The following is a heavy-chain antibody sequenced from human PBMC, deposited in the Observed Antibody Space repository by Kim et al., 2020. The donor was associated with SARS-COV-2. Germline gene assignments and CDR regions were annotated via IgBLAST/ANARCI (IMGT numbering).Heavy chain of an antibody. CDR3: ARLSKWNDFVDEYYFD. Sequence: SETLSLTCTVSGGSISSSSYYWGWIRQPPGKGLEWIGSIYYSGSTYYNPSLKSRVTISVDTSKNQFSLKLSSVTAADTAVYYCARLSKWNDFVDEYYFD. D-gene: IGHD1-1*01. CDR1: GGSISSSSYY. V-gene: IGHV4-39*01. J-gene: IGHJ4*01. CDR2: IYYSGST.